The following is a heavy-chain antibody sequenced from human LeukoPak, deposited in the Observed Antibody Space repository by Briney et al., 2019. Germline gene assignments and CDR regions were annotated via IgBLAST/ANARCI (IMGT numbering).Heavy chain of an antibody. CDR1: GFTFSDYY. V-gene: IGHV3-11*01. CDR3: ARDRVSYSCGWYREGYFDY. J-gene: IGHJ4*02. D-gene: IGHD6-19*01. Sequence: GGSLRLSCAASGFTFSDYYMSWIRQAPGKGLEWVSYISSSGSTIYYADSVKGRFTISRDNAKNSLYLQMNSLRAEDTAVYYCARDRVSYSCGWYREGYFDYWGQGTLVTVSS. CDR2: ISSSGSTI.